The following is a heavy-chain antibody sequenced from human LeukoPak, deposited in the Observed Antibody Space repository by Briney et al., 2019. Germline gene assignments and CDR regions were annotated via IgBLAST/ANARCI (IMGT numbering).Heavy chain of an antibody. V-gene: IGHV5-51*01. CDR1: GYTFTNYW. CDR2: IYPADSDT. Sequence: GESLKISCKGSGYTFTNYWIGWVRQMPGKGLEWMGIIYPADSDTRYSPSFQGKVTISADKSISTAYLQWSSLKASDTAMYYCARPPQGSSGALGFDNSGQGTLVTVSS. J-gene: IGHJ4*02. D-gene: IGHD6-19*01. CDR3: ARPPQGSSGALGFDN.